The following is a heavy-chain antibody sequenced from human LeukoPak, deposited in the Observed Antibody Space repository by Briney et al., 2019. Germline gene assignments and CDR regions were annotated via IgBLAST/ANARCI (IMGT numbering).Heavy chain of an antibody. Sequence: SETLSLTCAVSGYSISSGYYWGWLRQPPGKGLEWIGSIYHSGSTYYNPSLKRRVTISVDKPKNQFSLNLSSVTAADTAVYYCARLGPLMDYYDSRTSAFEIWGQGTMATVSS. CDR3: ARLGPLMDYYDSRTSAFEI. J-gene: IGHJ3*02. CDR2: IYHSGST. V-gene: IGHV4-38-2*01. D-gene: IGHD3-22*01. CDR1: GYSISSGYY.